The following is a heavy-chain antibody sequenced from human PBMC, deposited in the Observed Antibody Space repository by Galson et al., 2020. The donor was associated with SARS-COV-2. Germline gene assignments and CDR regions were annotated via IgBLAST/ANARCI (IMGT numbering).Heavy chain of an antibody. D-gene: IGHD3-10*01. CDR1: GFTFINHR. Sequence: GGSLRLSCAVSGFTFINHRMHWVRQAPGKGLVWVSRIHRDGSTTTYADSVQGRFTISRDNAKNALYLQMSSLRVEDAAVYYCARESAVQGGYYMDVWGKGTSVTVSS. J-gene: IGHJ6*03. V-gene: IGHV3-74*01. CDR2: IHRDGSTT. CDR3: ARESAVQGGYYMDV.